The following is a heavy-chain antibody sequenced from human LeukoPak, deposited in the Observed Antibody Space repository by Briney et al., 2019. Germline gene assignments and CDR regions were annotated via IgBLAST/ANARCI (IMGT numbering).Heavy chain of an antibody. CDR1: GGSISSGDYY. V-gene: IGHV4-30-4*01. CDR2: IYYSGST. CDR3: ARDGDSSPFDY. D-gene: IGHD3-22*01. J-gene: IGHJ4*02. Sequence: SETLSLTCTVSGGSISSGDYYWSWIRQPPGKGLEWIGYIYYSGSTYYNPSLKSRVTISVDTSKNQFSLKLSSETAADTAVYYCARDGDSSPFDYWGQGTLVTVSS.